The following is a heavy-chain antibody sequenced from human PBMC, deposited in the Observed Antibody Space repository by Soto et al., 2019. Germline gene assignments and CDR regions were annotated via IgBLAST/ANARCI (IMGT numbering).Heavy chain of an antibody. V-gene: IGHV4-30-2*01. CDR2: IYYSGST. CDR3: ARGQQLQGARYYFYYGFDV. Sequence: SETLSLTCVVSGGSISSSGAYSWSWIRQPPGKGLEWIGYIYYSGSTYYNPSLKSRVAISLDRSKIQFSLRLNSVTAADTAVYFCARGQQLQGARYYFYYGFDVWGRGTTVRVSS. J-gene: IGHJ6*02. D-gene: IGHD3-10*01. CDR1: GGSISSSGAYS.